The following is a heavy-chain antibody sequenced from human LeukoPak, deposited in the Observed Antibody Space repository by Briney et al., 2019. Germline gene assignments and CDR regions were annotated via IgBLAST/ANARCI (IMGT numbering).Heavy chain of an antibody. D-gene: IGHD2-2*01. J-gene: IGHJ6*02. CDR3: GSYGSTSWSQLLSYYYGMDV. CDR1: GFTFSSYA. CDR2: ISYDGSNK. V-gene: IGHV3-30-3*01. Sequence: PGGSLRLSCAASGFTFSSYAMHWVRQAPGKGLEWVAVISYDGSNKYYADSVKGRFTISRDNSKNTLYLQMNSLRAEDTAVYYCGSYGSTSWSQLLSYYYGMDVWGQGTTVTVSS.